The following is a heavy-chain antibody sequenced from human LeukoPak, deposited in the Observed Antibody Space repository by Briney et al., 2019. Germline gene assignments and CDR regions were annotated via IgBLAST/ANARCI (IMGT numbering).Heavy chain of an antibody. CDR1: GFTVSSHY. Sequence: GGSLRLSCAASGFTVSSHYMSWVRQAPVKGLEWVANIKQDGSEKYYVDSVKGRFTISRDNAKNSLYLQVSSLRAEDTAVYYCARVRGSYSFDYWGQGTLVTVSS. J-gene: IGHJ4*02. D-gene: IGHD1-26*01. V-gene: IGHV3-7*01. CDR2: IKQDGSEK. CDR3: ARVRGSYSFDY.